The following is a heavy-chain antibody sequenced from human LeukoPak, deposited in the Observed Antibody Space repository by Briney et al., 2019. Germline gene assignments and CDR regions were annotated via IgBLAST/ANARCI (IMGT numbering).Heavy chain of an antibody. Sequence: ASVKVSCKASGYTFTSYGISWVRQAPGQGLEWMGWISAYNGNTNYAQKLQGRVTMTTDTSTSTAYMELRSPRSDDTAVYYCARDRASGHPFDYWGQGTLVTVSS. CDR3: ARDRASGHPFDY. J-gene: IGHJ4*02. CDR2: ISAYNGNT. D-gene: IGHD3-10*01. CDR1: GYTFTSYG. V-gene: IGHV1-18*01.